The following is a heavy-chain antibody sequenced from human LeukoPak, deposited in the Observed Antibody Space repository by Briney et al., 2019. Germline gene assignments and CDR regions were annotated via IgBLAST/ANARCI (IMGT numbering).Heavy chain of an antibody. D-gene: IGHD6-25*01. Sequence: PSETLSLTCTVSGYSISSGYYWGWIRQPPGKGLEWIGSIYHSGSTYYNPSLKSRVTISVDTSKNQFSLKLSSVTAADTAVYYCARGGGRYDYWGQGTLVTISS. CDR2: IYHSGST. CDR3: ARGGGRYDY. V-gene: IGHV4-38-2*02. J-gene: IGHJ4*02. CDR1: GYSISSGYY.